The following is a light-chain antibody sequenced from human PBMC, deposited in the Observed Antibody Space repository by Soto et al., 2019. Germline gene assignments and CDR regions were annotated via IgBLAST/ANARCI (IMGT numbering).Light chain of an antibody. V-gene: IGKV3-11*01. Sequence: EIVLTQSPATLSLSPGERATLSFRASQSVSSYLAWYQQKPGQAPRLLIYDASNRATGIPARFSGSGSGTDFTLTISSLEPEDFAVYYCQQRSNPPTFGGGTKVDI. CDR1: QSVSSY. CDR2: DAS. CDR3: QQRSNPPT. J-gene: IGKJ4*01.